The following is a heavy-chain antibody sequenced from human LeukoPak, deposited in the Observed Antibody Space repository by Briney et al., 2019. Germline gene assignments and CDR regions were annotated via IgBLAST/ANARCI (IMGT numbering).Heavy chain of an antibody. Sequence: PGGSLGLSCAGSGFTFSNSILSWVRQAPGKGLEWLSTFSGNDGYTYYADSVKGRFTISRDNSKNTVYLQMNSLRAEDTANYYCAKRSTGYYFDSWGQGTLVTVSS. CDR3: AKRSTGYYFDS. J-gene: IGHJ4*02. CDR1: GFTFSNSI. CDR2: FSGNDGYT. V-gene: IGHV3-23*01. D-gene: IGHD2-2*01.